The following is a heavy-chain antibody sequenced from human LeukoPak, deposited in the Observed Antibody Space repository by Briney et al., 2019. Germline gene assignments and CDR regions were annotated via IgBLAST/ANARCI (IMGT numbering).Heavy chain of an antibody. CDR1: GGTFSSYA. D-gene: IGHD2-15*01. CDR3: ARQPRSGKLGGY. Sequence: ASVKVSCKASGGTFSSYAISWVRQAPGQGLESMGGIIPIFGTANYAQKFQGRVTITADESTSTAYMELSSLRSEDTAVYYCARQPRSGKLGGYWGQGTLVTVSS. CDR2: IIPIFGTA. J-gene: IGHJ4*02. V-gene: IGHV1-69*13.